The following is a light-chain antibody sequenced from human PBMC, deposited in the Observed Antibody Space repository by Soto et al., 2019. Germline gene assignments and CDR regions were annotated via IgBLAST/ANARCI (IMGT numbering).Light chain of an antibody. J-gene: IGKJ1*01. V-gene: IGKV1-5*03. Sequence: DIHMTQSPSTLSASVGDRVTITCRASQSISIWLAWYQQKPGKAPNLLIYKTSSLETGFPSRFSGSGSVTEFTLTISSLQPDDFATYYCQHWNDYSWTFGQGTKVEVK. CDR1: QSISIW. CDR3: QHWNDYSWT. CDR2: KTS.